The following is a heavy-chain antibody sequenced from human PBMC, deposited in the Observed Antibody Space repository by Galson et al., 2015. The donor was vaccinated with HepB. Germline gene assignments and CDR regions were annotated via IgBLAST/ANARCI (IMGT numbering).Heavy chain of an antibody. J-gene: IGHJ4*02. CDR3: ARGLSYTINPFDY. V-gene: IGHV3-33*01. CDR1: GFTFSSYG. D-gene: IGHD2-2*02. CDR2: IWYDGSNK. Sequence: LRLSCAASGFTFSSYGMHWVRQAPGKGLEWVAGIWYDGSNKYYADPVKGRFTISRDNSKNTLYLQMNSLRTEDTAVYCCARGLSYTINPFDYWGQGTLVAVSS.